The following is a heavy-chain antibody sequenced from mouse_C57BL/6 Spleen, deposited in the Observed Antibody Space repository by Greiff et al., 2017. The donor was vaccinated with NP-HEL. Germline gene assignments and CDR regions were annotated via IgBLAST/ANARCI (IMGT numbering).Heavy chain of an antibody. V-gene: IGHV1-80*01. CDR1: GYAFSSYW. CDR2: IYPGDGDT. Sequence: VQLQQSGAELVKPGASVKISCKASGYAFSSYWMNWVKQRPGKGLEWIGQIYPGDGDTNYNGKFKGKATLTAGKSSSTAYMQLSSLTSEDSAVYCWARNYYGSSDWYFDVWGTGTTVTVSS. CDR3: ARNYYGSSDWYFDV. J-gene: IGHJ1*03. D-gene: IGHD1-1*01.